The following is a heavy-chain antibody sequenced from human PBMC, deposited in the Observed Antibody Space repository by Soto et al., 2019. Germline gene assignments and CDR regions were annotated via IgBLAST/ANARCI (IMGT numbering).Heavy chain of an antibody. V-gene: IGHV1-18*01. CDR2: ISAYNGNT. CDR3: ARADCSGGTCRLSYFYGMNV. CDR1: GYTFSIYG. Sequence: ASLKVSCKTSGYTFSIYGITWVRQAPGQGLEWMGWISAYNGNTNYAQKLQGRVTMTTDTCTSTAYMDLRSLIYDDTAVYYCARADCSGGTCRLSYFYGMNVWG. J-gene: IGHJ6*02. D-gene: IGHD2-15*01.